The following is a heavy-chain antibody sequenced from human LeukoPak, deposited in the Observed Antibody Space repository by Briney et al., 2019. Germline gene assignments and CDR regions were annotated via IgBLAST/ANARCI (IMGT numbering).Heavy chain of an antibody. CDR1: GGSIRSSAYY. CDR3: ARYPPGYFDY. V-gene: IGHV4-39*01. J-gene: IGHJ4*02. CDR2: IYYSGST. Sequence: SETLSLTCTVSGGSIRSSAYYWGWLRPPRGGALEWIGSIYYSGSTSYNPSLMSRVTISVDASRSQFFLELNSVTAADTAVYYCARYPPGYFDYWGQGTLVTVSS.